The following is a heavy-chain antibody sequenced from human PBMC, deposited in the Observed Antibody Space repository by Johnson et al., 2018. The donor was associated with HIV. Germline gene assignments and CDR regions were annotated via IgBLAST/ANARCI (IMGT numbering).Heavy chain of an antibody. CDR1: GLTFSDYY. J-gene: IGHJ3*01. V-gene: IGHV3-11*04. CDR2: ISSSGSSI. Sequence: QVQLVESGGGLVKPGGSLRLSCAAPGLTFSDYYMTWIRQAPGKGLEWVSYISSSGSSIYYTDSLKGRFTISRDNAKNSLYLQMNSLKAEDTGVYYCARDSTPWGGEHVGYAFDLWGRGTLVTISS. D-gene: IGHD4-17*01. CDR3: ARDSTPWGGEHVGYAFDL.